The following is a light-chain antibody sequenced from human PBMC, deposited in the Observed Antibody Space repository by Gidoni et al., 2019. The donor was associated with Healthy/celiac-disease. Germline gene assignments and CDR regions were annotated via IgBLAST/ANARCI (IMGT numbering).Light chain of an antibody. V-gene: IGKV3-20*01. CDR1: QSVSSSY. CDR2: GAS. J-gene: IGKJ1*01. CDR3: QQYGSSSTWT. Sequence: EIVLTQSPGTLSLSPGERATLSCRASQSVSSSYLAWYQQKPGQAPRLLIYGASSRATGIPDRFSGSGSGTDFTLTIGRLEPEDFAVYYCQQYGSSSTWTFGQGPKVEIK.